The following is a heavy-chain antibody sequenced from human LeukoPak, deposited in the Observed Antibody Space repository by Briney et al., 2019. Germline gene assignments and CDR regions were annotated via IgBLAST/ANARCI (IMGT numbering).Heavy chain of an antibody. V-gene: IGHV3-23*01. CDR2: VSGSAGST. CDR1: GFTFNNYA. Sequence: GGSLRLSCAASGFTFNNYAMSWVRQAPGKGLEWVSAVSGSAGSTYYADSVKGRFTISRDNPKNMLYLQINSLRTEDTAVYYCAKDNGGGSRNFDYWGQGTLVTVSS. J-gene: IGHJ4*02. CDR3: AKDNGGGSRNFDY. D-gene: IGHD2-15*01.